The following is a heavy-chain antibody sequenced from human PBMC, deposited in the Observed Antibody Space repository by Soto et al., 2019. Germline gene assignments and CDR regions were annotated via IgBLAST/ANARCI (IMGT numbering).Heavy chain of an antibody. J-gene: IGHJ4*02. Sequence: EVQLLETGGGLIQPGGSLRLSCLASGFTVTSNYMIWVRQPPGKGLEWVSTTFSGGSTNYADSVKGRFTISRDNSKNTLYLQMNSLRAEDTGVYYCARALPPDFDSWGQGALVTVAS. CDR3: ARALPPDFDS. V-gene: IGHV3-53*02. CDR2: TFSGGST. CDR1: GFTVTSNY. D-gene: IGHD2-15*01.